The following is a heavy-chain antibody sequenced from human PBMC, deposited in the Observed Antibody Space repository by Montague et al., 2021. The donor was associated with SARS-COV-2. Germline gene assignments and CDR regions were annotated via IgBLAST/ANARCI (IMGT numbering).Heavy chain of an antibody. V-gene: IGHV4-59*13. J-gene: IGHJ5*02. CDR3: ARTEYNWNDWFDP. CDR1: GGSISSYY. D-gene: IGHD1-20*01. CDR2: IFHSGIT. Sequence: ETLSLTCSVSGGSISSYYWSWIRQSPGKGLEWIGYIFHSGITDNNPSLKSRVTISVDMSKNQFSLQLNSVTAADSAVYYCARTEYNWNDWFDPWGQGTLVTVSS.